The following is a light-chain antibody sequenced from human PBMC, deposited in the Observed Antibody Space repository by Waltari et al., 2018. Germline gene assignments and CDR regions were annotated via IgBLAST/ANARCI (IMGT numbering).Light chain of an antibody. CDR1: GSGGS. V-gene: IGLV2-8*01. Sequence: QSALTQPPSASGSPGQSVTISCTGTGSGGSVSWYQQLPGKAPKLLIYEVSQRPSGVPDRFSGSKSGNTASLTVSGLQAEDEGDYYCSSDAVSNNFYDFGSGTKVTVL. CDR2: EVS. J-gene: IGLJ1*01. CDR3: SSDAVSNNFYD.